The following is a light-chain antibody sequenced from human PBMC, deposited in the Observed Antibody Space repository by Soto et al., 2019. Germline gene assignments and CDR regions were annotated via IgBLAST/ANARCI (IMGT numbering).Light chain of an antibody. CDR3: LQHNTYPLT. CDR1: QDISNY. Sequence: DIKMNQSPSSVSASIRDRVTITCQASQDISNYLNWYQQKPGKAPKCLIYAASSLQSGVPSRFSGSGSGTEFTLTISSLQPEDFATYFCLQHNTYPLTFGGGTKVDIK. J-gene: IGKJ4*01. V-gene: IGKV1-17*01. CDR2: AAS.